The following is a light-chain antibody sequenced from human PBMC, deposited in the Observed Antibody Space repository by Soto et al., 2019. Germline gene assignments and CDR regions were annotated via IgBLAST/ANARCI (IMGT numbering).Light chain of an antibody. Sequence: QSVLTQPASVSGSPGQSITISCTGTSSDVGGYNYVSWYQQHPGKAPKLMIYDVSNRPSGVSNRFSGSKSGNTASLTISGLQAEDEADYYCSSYTSSSTSLYFLGTGTKVTVL. V-gene: IGLV2-14*01. CDR2: DVS. CDR1: SSDVGGYNY. J-gene: IGLJ1*01. CDR3: SSYTSSSTSLYF.